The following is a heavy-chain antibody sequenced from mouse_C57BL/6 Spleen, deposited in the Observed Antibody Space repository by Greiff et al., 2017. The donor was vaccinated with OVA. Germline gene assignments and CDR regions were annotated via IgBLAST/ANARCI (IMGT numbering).Heavy chain of an antibody. CDR1: GYTFTDYN. J-gene: IGHJ4*01. V-gene: IGHV1-18*01. CDR3: ARDLRNYAMDY. CDR2: INPNNGGT. Sequence: VQLQQSGPELVQPGASVKIPCKASGYTFTDYNMDWVKQSHGKSLEWIGDINPNNGGTIYHQKFKGKATLTVDKSSSTAYMELRSLTSEDTAVYYCARDLRNYAMDYWGQGTSVTVSS.